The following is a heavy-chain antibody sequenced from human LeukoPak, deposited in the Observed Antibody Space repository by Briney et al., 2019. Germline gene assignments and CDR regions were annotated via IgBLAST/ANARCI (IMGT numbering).Heavy chain of an antibody. CDR1: GYTPTELS. V-gene: IGHV1-24*01. CDR3: AIEGYRLAVRGVIITRAFDY. CDR2: FDPEDGET. Sequence: ASVKVSCKVSGYTPTELSMHWVRQAPGKGLEWMGGFDPEDGETIYAQKFQGRVTMTEDTSTDTAYMELSSLRSEDTAVYYCAIEGYRLAVRGVIITRAFDYWGQGTLVTVSS. D-gene: IGHD3-10*01. J-gene: IGHJ4*02.